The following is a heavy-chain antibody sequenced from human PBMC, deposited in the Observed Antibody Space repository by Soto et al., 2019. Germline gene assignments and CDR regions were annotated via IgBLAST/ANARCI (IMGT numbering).Heavy chain of an antibody. CDR1: GFTFSNFV. V-gene: IGHV3-23*01. CDR2: IGGTSGST. J-gene: IGHJ2*01. Sequence: GGSLRLSCVASGFTFSNFVMSWVRRAPGKGLEWVSAIGGTSGSTYYADSVKGRFTISRDNSKDTLSLQMNSLGAEDTALYYCAKRRGDGYFDLWGRGTLVTVSS. CDR3: AKRRGDGYFDL. D-gene: IGHD7-27*01.